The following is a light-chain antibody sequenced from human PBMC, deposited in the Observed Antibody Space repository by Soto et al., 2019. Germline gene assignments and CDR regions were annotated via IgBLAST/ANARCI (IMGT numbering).Light chain of an antibody. CDR2: GAS. CDR1: QSVSLN. J-gene: IGKJ1*01. Sequence: EVVMTQSPATLSVSPGERATLSCRASQSVSLNLAWYRQKPGQAPRLLIYGASTRATDIPARFSGSGSETEFTLTISNLQSEDFAVYYCHQYNNWPETFGQGTKVEIK. CDR3: HQYNNWPET. V-gene: IGKV3-15*01.